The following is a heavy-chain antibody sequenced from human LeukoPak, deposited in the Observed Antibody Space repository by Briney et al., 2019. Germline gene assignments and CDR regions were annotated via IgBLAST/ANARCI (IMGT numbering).Heavy chain of an antibody. J-gene: IGHJ4*02. Sequence: GGSLRLSCAASGFTFSDYSVSWIRQAPGKGLEWVSYISGSGSTINYADSVKGRFTISRDNAKNSLYLQMNSLRADDTAEYYCARGHLVPIDYWGQGTLVTVSS. CDR1: GFTFSDYS. CDR2: ISGSGSTI. V-gene: IGHV3-11*04. D-gene: IGHD6-13*01. CDR3: ARGHLVPIDY.